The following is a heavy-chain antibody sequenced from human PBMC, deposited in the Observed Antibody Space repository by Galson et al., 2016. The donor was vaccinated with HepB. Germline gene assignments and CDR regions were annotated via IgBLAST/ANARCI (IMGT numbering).Heavy chain of an antibody. CDR2: ISYDGSDK. J-gene: IGHJ4*02. CDR3: AKGPQQLAPDY. Sequence: SLRLSCAASGFTFNSDDMHWVRQAPGKGLEWAATISYDGSDKYFAESVKGRFSIFRDNSKNTVYLQMNRLRVEDTAVYYCAKGPQQLAPDYWGQGTLVTVSS. D-gene: IGHD6-13*01. V-gene: IGHV3-30*18. CDR1: GFTFNSDD.